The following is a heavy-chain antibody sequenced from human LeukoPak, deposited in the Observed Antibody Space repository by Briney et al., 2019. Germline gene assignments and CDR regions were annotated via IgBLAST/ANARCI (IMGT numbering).Heavy chain of an antibody. CDR3: ATTAGGAITMVRGVITPPWNAFDI. CDR1: GYTFTSYD. V-gene: IGHV1-8*01. Sequence: ASVKVSCKASGYTFTSYDINWVRQATGQGLEWMGWMNPNSGNTGYAQKFQGRVTMTRDTSTSTVYMELSSLRSEDTAVYYCATTAGGAITMVRGVITPPWNAFDIWGQGTMVTVSS. CDR2: MNPNSGNT. D-gene: IGHD3-10*01. J-gene: IGHJ3*02.